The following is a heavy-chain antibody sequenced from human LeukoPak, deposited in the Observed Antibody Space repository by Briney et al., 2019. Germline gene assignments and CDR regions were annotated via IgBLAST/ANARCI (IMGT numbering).Heavy chain of an antibody. D-gene: IGHD2-21*02. Sequence: GGSLQISFKGSGYSFTSYWIGWGRPMPGKGVEWMGIIYPSDSDTRYSPSFQGQVTISADKSISTAYLQWSSLKASDTAMYYCARLGEVTATEVFDYWGQGTLVTVSS. V-gene: IGHV5-51*01. CDR2: IYPSDSDT. CDR1: GYSFTSYW. CDR3: ARLGEVTATEVFDY. J-gene: IGHJ4*02.